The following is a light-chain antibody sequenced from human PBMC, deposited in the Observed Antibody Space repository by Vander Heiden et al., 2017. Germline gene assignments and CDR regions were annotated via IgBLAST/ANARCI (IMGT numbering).Light chain of an antibody. J-gene: IGLJ3*02. V-gene: IGLV1-44*01. CDR2: TNN. CDR1: SSNIGSNT. CDR3: AAWDDSLNGWV. Sequence: VLTHHPSPSGTPGKRVTSSCSGSSSNIGSNTVNWYQQLPGTAPKLLIYTNNQRPSGVPDRFSGSKSGTSASLAISGLQSEDEADYYCAAWDDSLNGWVFGGGTKLTVL.